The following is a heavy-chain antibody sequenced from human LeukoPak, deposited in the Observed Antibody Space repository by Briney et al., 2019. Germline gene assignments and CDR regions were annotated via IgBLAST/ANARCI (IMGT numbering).Heavy chain of an antibody. D-gene: IGHD3-10*01. V-gene: IGHV3-23*01. Sequence: GGSLRLSCAASGFTFSSYSMNWVRQAPGKGLEWVSAISGSGGSTYYADSVKGRFTISRDNSKNTLYLQMNSLRAEDTAVYYCAKDYYGSGSSPDAFDIWGQGTMVTVSS. J-gene: IGHJ3*02. CDR3: AKDYYGSGSSPDAFDI. CDR1: GFTFSSYS. CDR2: ISGSGGST.